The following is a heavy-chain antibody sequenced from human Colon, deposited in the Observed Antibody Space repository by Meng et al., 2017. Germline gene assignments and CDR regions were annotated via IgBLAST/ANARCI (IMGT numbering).Heavy chain of an antibody. CDR2: IDHSGTT. CDR3: ARVVSLVVKGNWFDS. J-gene: IGHJ5*01. Sequence: QVQLLESGPCLVKPSQTLSLTCNVSGDSITSGGYYWSWIRQHPGKGLEWIGYIDHSGTTYDNPSLKTRLTMSVDTSKNQFSLKLTSVTAADTAVYYCARVVSLVVKGNWFDSWGQGTLVTVSS. V-gene: IGHV4-31*03. D-gene: IGHD2-15*01. CDR1: GDSITSGGYY.